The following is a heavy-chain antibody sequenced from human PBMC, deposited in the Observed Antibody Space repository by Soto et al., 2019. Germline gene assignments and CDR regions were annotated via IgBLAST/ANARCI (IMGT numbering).Heavy chain of an antibody. CDR1: GYTFISYG. CDR2: ISANNGNT. Sequence: ASVKVSCKASGYTFISYGISWVRQAPGQGLEWMGWISANNGNTNYAQKLQGRVTTTTDTSTSTAYMELRSLRSDDAAVYYCARDDCSGGSCYLDYWGQGTLVTVS. J-gene: IGHJ4*02. CDR3: ARDDCSGGSCYLDY. D-gene: IGHD2-15*01. V-gene: IGHV1-18*01.